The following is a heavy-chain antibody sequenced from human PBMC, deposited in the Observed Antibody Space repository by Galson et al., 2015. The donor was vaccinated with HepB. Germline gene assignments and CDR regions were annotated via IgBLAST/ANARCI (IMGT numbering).Heavy chain of an antibody. CDR1: GFTFSTYA. J-gene: IGHJ5*02. D-gene: IGHD5-18*01. CDR3: AKSLYSYGWYSWFDP. V-gene: IGHV3-23*01. CDR2: ISGNGGTT. Sequence: SLRLSCAVSGFTFSTYAMSWVRQAPGKGLEWVSAISGNGGTTYYADSVKGRFTISRDNSKNTLYLQMNSLRAEDTAIYYCAKSLYSYGWYSWFDPWGQGTLVTVSS.